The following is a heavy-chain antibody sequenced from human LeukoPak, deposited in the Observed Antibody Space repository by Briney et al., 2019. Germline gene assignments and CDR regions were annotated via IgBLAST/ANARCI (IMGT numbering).Heavy chain of an antibody. CDR3: ARSYYYDSSGYCFDY. CDR2: ISSNGGST. D-gene: IGHD3-22*01. V-gene: IGHV3-64*01. CDR1: GFTFCSYA. Sequence: GGALRLSCAASGFTFCSYAMRWVPHAPGEGLEYVSAISSNGGSTYYANSVKSRFTISRDNSKNTLYLQMGSLRAEDMAVYYCARSYYYDSSGYCFDYWGQGTLVTVSS. J-gene: IGHJ4*02.